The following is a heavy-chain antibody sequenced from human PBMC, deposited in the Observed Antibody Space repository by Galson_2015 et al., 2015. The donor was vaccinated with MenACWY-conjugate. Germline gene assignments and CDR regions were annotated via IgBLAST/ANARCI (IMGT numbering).Heavy chain of an antibody. CDR1: GYTFTTFA. V-gene: IGHV1-3*01. D-gene: IGHD2-2*01. CDR3: ATCCPSTSPDP. J-gene: IGHJ5*02. Sequence: SVKVSCKASGYTFTTFAVHWVRQAPGQRLEWMGWVNPGNGDTKYSQKFQDRITITSDPSATTAYMELSSLKYEDTAVHYCATCCPSTSPDPWGQGTLVIVSS. CDR2: VNPGNGDT.